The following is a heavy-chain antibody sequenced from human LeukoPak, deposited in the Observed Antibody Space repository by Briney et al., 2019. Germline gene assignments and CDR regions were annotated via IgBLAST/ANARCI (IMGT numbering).Heavy chain of an antibody. CDR2: IYHSGST. J-gene: IGHJ4*02. D-gene: IGHD3-22*01. Sequence: SQTLSLTCAASGGSISSGGYSWSWIRQPPGKGLEWIGYIYHSGSTYYDPSLKSRVTISVDRSKNQFSLKLSSVTAADTAVYYCARGTYYYDSSGYYFDYWGQGTLVTVSS. CDR1: GGSISSGGYS. V-gene: IGHV4-30-2*01. CDR3: ARGTYYYDSSGYYFDY.